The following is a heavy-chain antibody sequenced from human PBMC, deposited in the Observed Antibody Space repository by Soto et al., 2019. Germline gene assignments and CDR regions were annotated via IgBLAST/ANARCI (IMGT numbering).Heavy chain of an antibody. D-gene: IGHD3-10*01. CDR2: IIPILGIA. V-gene: IGHV1-69*08. CDR1: GGTFSSYT. Sequence: QVQLVQSGAEVKKPGSSVKVSCKASGGTFSSYTISWVRQAPGQGLEWMGRIIPILGIANYAQKFQGRVTITADKSTSTAYMELSSMRSEDTAVYYCARENFVRDALGVWAFDIWGQGTMLTVSS. J-gene: IGHJ3*02. CDR3: ARENFVRDALGVWAFDI.